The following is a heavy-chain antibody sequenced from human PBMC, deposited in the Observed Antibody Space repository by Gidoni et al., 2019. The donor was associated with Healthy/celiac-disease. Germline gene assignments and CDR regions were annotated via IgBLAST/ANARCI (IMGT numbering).Heavy chain of an antibody. D-gene: IGHD5-12*01. Sequence: QVQLVESGGGVVQPGRSLRLSCAASGFTFSSYSMDWVRQAPGKGLAWVAGIAYDGSNKCYADSVKGRFTITRDKSKNTLYLQMNSVRAEDTAVYYCAKTMDIVATNSDYWGQGTLVTVSS. J-gene: IGHJ4*02. CDR3: AKTMDIVATNSDY. CDR1: GFTFSSYS. CDR2: IAYDGSNK. V-gene: IGHV3-30*18.